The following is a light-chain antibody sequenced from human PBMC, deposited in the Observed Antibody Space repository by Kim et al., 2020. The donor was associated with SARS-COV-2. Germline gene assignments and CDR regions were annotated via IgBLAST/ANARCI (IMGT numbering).Light chain of an antibody. CDR2: SDS. Sequence: SYELTQPPAVSVAPGETATIACVGDDIGSESVHWYQQKPGQAPVLVISSDSGRPSGVPQRFSGSNSGTAATLIISRVEAGDEADYYCQVWDATSDHPWVFGGGTQLTVL. J-gene: IGLJ3*02. CDR3: QVWDATSDHPWV. CDR1: DIGSES. V-gene: IGLV3-21*04.